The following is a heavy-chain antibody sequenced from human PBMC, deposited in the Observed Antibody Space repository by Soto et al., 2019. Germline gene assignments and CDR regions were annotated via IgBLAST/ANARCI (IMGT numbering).Heavy chain of an antibody. Sequence: EVQLLESGGGLVQPGGSLRLSCAASGFTFSSYAMSWVRQAPGEGLEWVSAISGSGGSTYYADSVKGRFTISRDNSKNTLYLQMNSLRDEDTAVYYCAKDPRYSNYYDYWGQGTLVTVSS. CDR3: AKDPRYSNYYDY. J-gene: IGHJ4*02. V-gene: IGHV3-23*01. CDR1: GFTFSSYA. D-gene: IGHD4-4*01. CDR2: ISGSGGST.